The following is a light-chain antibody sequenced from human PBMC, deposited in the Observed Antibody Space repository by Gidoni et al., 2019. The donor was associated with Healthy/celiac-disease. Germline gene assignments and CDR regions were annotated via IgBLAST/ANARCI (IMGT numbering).Light chain of an antibody. Sequence: DIQMTQSPSTLSASVGDRVTITCLASQSISSWLAWYQQKPGKAPKHLIYKASSLESGVPSRFSGSGSGTEFTLTISSLQPDDFATYYCQQYNSYSYTFGQGTKLEIK. CDR3: QQYNSYSYT. J-gene: IGKJ2*01. CDR1: QSISSW. V-gene: IGKV1-5*03. CDR2: KAS.